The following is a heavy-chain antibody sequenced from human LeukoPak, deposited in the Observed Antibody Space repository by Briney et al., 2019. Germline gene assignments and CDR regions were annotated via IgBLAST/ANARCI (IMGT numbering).Heavy chain of an antibody. CDR2: INHSGST. CDR3: ARGVSNTRGDWLDP. Sequence: KPSETLSLTCAVYGGSFSGYYWSWIRQPPGKGLEWIGEINHSGSTNYNPSLKSRVTISVDTSKNQFSLQLRSVTPEDTAVYYCARGVSNTRGDWLDPWGQGTLVTVSS. J-gene: IGHJ5*02. CDR1: GGSFSGYY. V-gene: IGHV4-34*01. D-gene: IGHD1-20*01.